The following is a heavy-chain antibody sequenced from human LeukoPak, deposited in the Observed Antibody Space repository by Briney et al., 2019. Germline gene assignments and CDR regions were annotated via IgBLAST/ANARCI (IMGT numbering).Heavy chain of an antibody. D-gene: IGHD6-19*01. J-gene: IGHJ4*02. V-gene: IGHV3-53*01. CDR2: IYSGGST. Sequence: GGSLRLSCAASGFTVSSNYMSWVRQALGKGLEWVSVIYSGGSTYYADSVKGRFTISRDNSKNTLYLRMNSLRAEDTAVYYCASSSGWPLFVYWGQGTLVTVSS. CDR3: ASSSGWPLFVY. CDR1: GFTVSSNY.